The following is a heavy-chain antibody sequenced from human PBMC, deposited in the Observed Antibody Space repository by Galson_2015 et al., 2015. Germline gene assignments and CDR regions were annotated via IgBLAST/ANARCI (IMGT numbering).Heavy chain of an antibody. CDR2: TYYRSNWYD. J-gene: IGHJ4*02. V-gene: IGHV6-1*01. D-gene: IGHD3-22*01. CDR1: GDSVSSNSAA. CDR3: AREVKIDSRWAFES. Sequence: CAISGDSVSSNSAAWNWIRQSPSRGLEWLGRTYYRSNWYDDYALSMKSRITINADTSKNQFSLQLNSVTPEDTAVYYCAREVKIDSRWAFESWGQGTLVTASS.